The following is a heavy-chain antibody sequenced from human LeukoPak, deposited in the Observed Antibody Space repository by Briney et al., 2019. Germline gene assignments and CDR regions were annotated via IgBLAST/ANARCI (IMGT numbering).Heavy chain of an antibody. CDR1: GFTFSTYW. D-gene: IGHD1-26*01. CDR3: VKDSPPRYSGSPPAY. CDR2: MRRDGNEI. J-gene: IGHJ4*02. V-gene: IGHV3-7*01. Sequence: GGSLRLSCSASGFTFSTYWMSWVRQAPGKGLEWVANMRRDGNEIYYLDSVRGRFTISRDNAKNSLYLQMNSLRAEDTAVYYCVKDSPPRYSGSPPAYWGQGTLVTVSS.